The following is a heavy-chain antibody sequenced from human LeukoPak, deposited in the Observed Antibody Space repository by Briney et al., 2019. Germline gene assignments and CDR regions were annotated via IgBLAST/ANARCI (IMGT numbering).Heavy chain of an antibody. V-gene: IGHV3-48*04. D-gene: IGHD3-10*02. CDR2: ISSSGSTI. J-gene: IGHJ6*04. CDR3: AELGITMIGGV. Sequence: GGSLRLSCAASGFTFSSYSMNWVRQAPGQGLEWVSYISSSGSTIYYADSVKGRFTISRDNAKNSLYLQMNSLRAEDTAVYYCAELGITMIGGVWGKGTTVTISS. CDR1: GFTFSSYS.